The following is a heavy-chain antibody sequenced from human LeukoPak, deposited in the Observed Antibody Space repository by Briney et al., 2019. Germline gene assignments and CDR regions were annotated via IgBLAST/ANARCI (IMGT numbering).Heavy chain of an antibody. CDR2: IYSGGST. D-gene: IGHD3-10*01. V-gene: IGHV3-66*01. CDR3: ASDYGSGSYWFDP. J-gene: IGHJ5*02. Sequence: GGSLRLSCAASGFTVSSNYMSWVRQAPGKGLEWVSVIYSGGSTYYADSVKGRFTISRDNSKNTLYLQMNSLRAEDTAAYYCASDYGSGSYWFDPWGQGTLVTVSS. CDR1: GFTVSSNY.